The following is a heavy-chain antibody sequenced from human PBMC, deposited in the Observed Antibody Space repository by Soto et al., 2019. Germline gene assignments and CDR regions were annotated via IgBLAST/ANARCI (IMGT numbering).Heavy chain of an antibody. V-gene: IGHV4-61*01. CDR3: MKAHESGDFLGMSV. J-gene: IGHJ6*02. CDR1: GGSVSTGMKY. CDR2: MYKTGET. D-gene: IGHD3-10*01. Sequence: LSLTCTVSGGSVSTGMKYRGWVRQPPGKALEFIGYMYKTGETLLNSSLKSRVTLSMETSKNQFSLTLSSVTAADTAVYFCMKAHESGDFLGMSVWGPGTTVTVSS.